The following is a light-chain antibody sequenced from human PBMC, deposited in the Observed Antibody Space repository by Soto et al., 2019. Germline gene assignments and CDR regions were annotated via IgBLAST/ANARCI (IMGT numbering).Light chain of an antibody. CDR2: GAS. Sequence: EIVVTQSPSTLSVSPVGRSTLSCRASQSISDTLAWYQQKPGQAPRLLIHGASTRATGFPARFSGSGSGTDFTLTISSLQSEDFAVYYCQQYNNWPWTFGQGTKVDIK. J-gene: IGKJ1*01. CDR1: QSISDT. V-gene: IGKV3-15*01. CDR3: QQYNNWPWT.